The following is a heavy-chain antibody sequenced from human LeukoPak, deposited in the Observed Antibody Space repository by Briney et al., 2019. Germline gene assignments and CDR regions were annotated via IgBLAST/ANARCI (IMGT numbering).Heavy chain of an antibody. CDR2: ISGSGGST. V-gene: IGHV3-23*01. J-gene: IGHJ4*02. Sequence: GSLRLSCAASGFTFGSYAMSWVRQAPGKGLEWVSAISGSGGSTYYADSVKGRFTISRDNSKNTLYLQMNSPRAEDTAVCYCAKDNDFWSGYAQNWGQGTLVTVSS. D-gene: IGHD3-3*01. CDR1: GFTFGSYA. CDR3: AKDNDFWSGYAQN.